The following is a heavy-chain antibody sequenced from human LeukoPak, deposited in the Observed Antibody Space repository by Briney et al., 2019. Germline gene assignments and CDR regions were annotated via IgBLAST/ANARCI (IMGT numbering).Heavy chain of an antibody. V-gene: IGHV3-7*01. CDR2: IKQDGSEK. CDR3: ASETAAPGTSFYFGMDV. D-gene: IGHD6-13*01. Sequence: GGSLRLSCAASGFTFSTYWMAWVRQAPGKGLEWVANIKQDGSEKYYVGSVKGRFTISRDNAKNSLYLQMNSRRAEDTAVYFCASETAAPGTSFYFGMDVWGQGTTVTVSS. CDR1: GFTFSTYW. J-gene: IGHJ6*02.